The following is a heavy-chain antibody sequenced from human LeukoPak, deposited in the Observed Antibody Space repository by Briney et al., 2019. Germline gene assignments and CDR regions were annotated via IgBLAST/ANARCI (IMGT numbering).Heavy chain of an antibody. Sequence: PGGSLRLSSAASGYIFSSNSMNWVRQAPGRGLEWVSSISRSSSYIYYADSVKGRFTISRDNAKNSLYLQMNSLRAEDTAVYFCARDRFPSRDIAVVPAASPLDVWGQGTTVTVSS. D-gene: IGHD2-2*01. CDR2: ISRSSSYI. CDR1: GYIFSSNS. J-gene: IGHJ6*02. V-gene: IGHV3-21*01. CDR3: ARDRFPSRDIAVVPAASPLDV.